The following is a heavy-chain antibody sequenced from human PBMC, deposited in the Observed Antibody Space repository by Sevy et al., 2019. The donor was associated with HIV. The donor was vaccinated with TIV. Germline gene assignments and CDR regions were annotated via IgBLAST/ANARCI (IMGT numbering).Heavy chain of an antibody. CDR1: GGSISSSSYY. CDR2: IYYSGST. V-gene: IGHV4-39*01. J-gene: IGHJ3*02. CDR3: ARHPGYSDALDI. Sequence: SETLSLTCTVSGGSISSSSYYWGWIRQPPGKGLEWIGSIYYSGSTYYNPSLKSRVTISVDTSKNQCSLKLSSVTAADTAVYYCARHPGYSDALDIWGQGTMVTVSS. D-gene: IGHD6-13*01.